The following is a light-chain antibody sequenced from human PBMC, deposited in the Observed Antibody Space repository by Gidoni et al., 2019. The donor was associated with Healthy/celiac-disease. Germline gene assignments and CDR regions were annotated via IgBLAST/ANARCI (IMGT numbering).Light chain of an antibody. CDR1: QDISNY. V-gene: IGKV1-33*01. CDR2: DAS. J-gene: IGKJ4*02. Sequence: DIQMTQSPSSLSASVGDRVTITCQASQDISNYLNWYQQKPGKAPKLLIYDASNLETAVPSRFSGSGSGTDFTFTISSLQPEDIATYYCQQYDNLPLFXGXTKVEIK. CDR3: QQYDNLPL.